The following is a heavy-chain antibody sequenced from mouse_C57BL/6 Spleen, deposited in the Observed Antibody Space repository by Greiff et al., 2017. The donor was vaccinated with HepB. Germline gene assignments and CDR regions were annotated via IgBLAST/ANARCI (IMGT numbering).Heavy chain of an antibody. J-gene: IGHJ2*01. V-gene: IGHV5-4*01. D-gene: IGHD1-1*01. Sequence: VQLVESGGGLVKPGGSLKLSCAASGFPLSSYAMAWVRQTPEKRLEWVATISDGGSYTYFPDNVKGRFTISRDNAKNNLYLQMSHLKSEDTAMYYCARETSVVDYWGQGTTLTVSS. CDR3: ARETSVVDY. CDR1: GFPLSSYA. CDR2: ISDGGSYT.